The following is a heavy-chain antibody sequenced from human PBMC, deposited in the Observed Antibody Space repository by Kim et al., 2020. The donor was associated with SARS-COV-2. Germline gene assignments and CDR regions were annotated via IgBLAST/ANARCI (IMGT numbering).Heavy chain of an antibody. CDR3: ARAGGGEWGGMDV. J-gene: IGHJ6*02. D-gene: IGHD2-21*01. V-gene: IGHV1-46*01. Sequence: YAQKFQGRVTMTRDTSTSTVCMELSSLRSEDTAGYYCARAGGGEWGGMDVWGQGTTVTVSS.